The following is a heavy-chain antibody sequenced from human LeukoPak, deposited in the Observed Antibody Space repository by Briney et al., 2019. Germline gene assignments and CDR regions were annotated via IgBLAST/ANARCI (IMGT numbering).Heavy chain of an antibody. J-gene: IGHJ5*02. CDR2: IYYSGST. Sequence: SETLSLTCTVSGGSISSYYWSWIRQPPGKGLEWIGYIYYSGSTNYNPSLRSRVTMSVDTSKNQFSLKLSSVTAADTAVYYCARLEIVGATRGWFDPWGQGTLVTVSS. V-gene: IGHV4-59*08. CDR1: GGSISSYY. CDR3: ARLEIVGATRGWFDP. D-gene: IGHD1-26*01.